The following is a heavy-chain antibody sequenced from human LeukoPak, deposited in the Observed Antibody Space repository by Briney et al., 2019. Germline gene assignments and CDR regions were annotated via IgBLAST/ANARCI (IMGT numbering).Heavy chain of an antibody. CDR2: IYYSGST. CDR3: AREKKALLWFGLIDY. Sequence: SWVRQAPGKGLEWIGYIYYSGSTYYNPSLKSRVTISVDTSKNQFSLKLSSVTAADTAVYYCAREKKALLWFGLIDYWGQGTLVTVSS. J-gene: IGHJ4*02. V-gene: IGHV4-31*02. D-gene: IGHD3-10*01.